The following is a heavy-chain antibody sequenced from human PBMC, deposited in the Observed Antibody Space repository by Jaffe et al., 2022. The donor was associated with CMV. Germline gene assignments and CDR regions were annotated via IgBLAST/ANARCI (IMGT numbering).Heavy chain of an antibody. V-gene: IGHV3-15*01. Sequence: EVQLVESGGGLVKPGGSLRLSCGASGFTLSNAWMSWVRQAPGKGLEWVGRIRSKTDGETTDYAAPVKGRFSISRDDSKNTLYLQMNSLQAEDTAVYFCTTHLFDKNGGLWGQGTLVTVSS. D-gene: IGHD2-8*01. CDR1: GFTLSNAW. CDR3: TTHLFDKNGGL. CDR2: IRSKTDGETT. J-gene: IGHJ4*02.